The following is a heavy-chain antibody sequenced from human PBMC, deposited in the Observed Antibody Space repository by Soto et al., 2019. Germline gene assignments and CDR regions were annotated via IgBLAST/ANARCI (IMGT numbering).Heavy chain of an antibody. D-gene: IGHD2-21*01. V-gene: IGHV1-69*06. J-gene: IGHJ4*02. CDR2: IIPISGAA. CDR1: GGTFSNYV. Sequence: ASVKVSCKASGGTFSNYVVNWVRQAPGQGLEWMGRIIPISGAANYAQKFQGRVTITADKSTSTSYMELSSLRSEDTAVYYCARDMTRNVVPYFDFWGQGTLVTVSS. CDR3: ARDMTRNVVPYFDF.